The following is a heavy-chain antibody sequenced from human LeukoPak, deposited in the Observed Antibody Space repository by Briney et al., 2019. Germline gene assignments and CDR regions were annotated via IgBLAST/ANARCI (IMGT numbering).Heavy chain of an antibody. D-gene: IGHD6-6*01. J-gene: IGHJ6*02. CDR1: SYTFTSYG. Sequence: ASVKVSCKASSYTFTSYGISWLRQAPGQGLEWMGWISAYNGNTNYAQKLQGRVTMTTDTSTSTAYMELRSLRSDDTAVYYCARDGASSIAARYWNYYYYYGMDVWGQGTTVTVSS. CDR2: ISAYNGNT. CDR3: ARDGASSIAARYWNYYYYYGMDV. V-gene: IGHV1-18*01.